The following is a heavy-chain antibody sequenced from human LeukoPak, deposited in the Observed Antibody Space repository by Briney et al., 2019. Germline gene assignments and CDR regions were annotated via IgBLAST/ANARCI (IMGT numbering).Heavy chain of an antibody. CDR1: GFTFSTYT. CDR3: AKDSTPRSWYSKDVDV. Sequence: GGSLRLSCAASGFTFSTYTMNWVRQAPGKGLEWVSSISSRSSYIYYADSVKGRFTISRDNSKNTLYLQMNSLRAEDTAVYYCAKDSTPRSWYSKDVDVWGKGTTVTVSS. J-gene: IGHJ6*04. CDR2: ISSRSSYI. D-gene: IGHD6-13*01. V-gene: IGHV3-21*04.